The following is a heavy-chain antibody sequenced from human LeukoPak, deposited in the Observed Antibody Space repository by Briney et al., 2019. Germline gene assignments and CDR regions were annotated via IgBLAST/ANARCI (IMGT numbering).Heavy chain of an antibody. CDR1: GGSFSGYY. D-gene: IGHD6-13*01. Sequence: SETLSLTCAVYGGSFSGYYWSWIRQPPGKWLEWIGEINHSGSTNYNPSLKSRVTISVDTSKNQFSLKLSSVTAADTAVYYCARRGYSSSWSNYYYYYYMDVWGKGTTVTISS. V-gene: IGHV4-34*01. CDR3: ARRGYSSSWSNYYYYYYMDV. J-gene: IGHJ6*03. CDR2: INHSGST.